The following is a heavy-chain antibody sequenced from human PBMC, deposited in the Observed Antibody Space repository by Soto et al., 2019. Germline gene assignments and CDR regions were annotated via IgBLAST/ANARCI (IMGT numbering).Heavy chain of an antibody. D-gene: IGHD3-22*01. Sequence: GGSLRLSCAASGFTFSSYGMHWVRQAPGKGLEWVAVIWYDGSNKYYADSVKGRFTISRDNSKNTLYLQMNSLRAEDTAVYYCARGPVTMIVVVHGYGFDIWGQGTMVTVSS. CDR3: ARGPVTMIVVVHGYGFDI. V-gene: IGHV3-33*01. CDR2: IWYDGSNK. CDR1: GFTFSSYG. J-gene: IGHJ3*02.